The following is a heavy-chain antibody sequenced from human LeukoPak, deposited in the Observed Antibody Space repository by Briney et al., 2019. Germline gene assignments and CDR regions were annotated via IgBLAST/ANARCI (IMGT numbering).Heavy chain of an antibody. J-gene: IGHJ2*01. Sequence: ASVKVSCKASGYTFTGYYMHWVRQAPGQGLEWMGWSNPNSGGTNYAQKFQGRVTMTRDTSISTAYMELSRLRSDDTAVYYCARDGVGGVYGDYGYFDLWGRGTLVTVSS. CDR2: SNPNSGGT. D-gene: IGHD4-17*01. CDR3: ARDGVGGVYGDYGYFDL. CDR1: GYTFTGYY. V-gene: IGHV1-2*02.